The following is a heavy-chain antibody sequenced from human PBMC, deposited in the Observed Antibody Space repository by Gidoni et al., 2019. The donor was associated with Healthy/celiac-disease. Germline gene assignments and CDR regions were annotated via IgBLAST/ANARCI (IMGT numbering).Heavy chain of an antibody. CDR3: ARSIRYCSSTSCYTGVFAYYYYYYMDV. CDR2: IIPSCGTA. CDR1: GGTFTRYA. Sequence: QVQLVQSGAEVKKPGSSVKVSCTASGGTFTRYAISWVRQPPGQGLEWMGVIIPSCGTANYAQKFQGRVTITADESTSTAYMELSSLRSEDTAVYYCARSIRYCSSTSCYTGVFAYYYYYYMDVWGKGTTVTVSS. J-gene: IGHJ6*03. V-gene: IGHV1-69*01. D-gene: IGHD2-2*02.